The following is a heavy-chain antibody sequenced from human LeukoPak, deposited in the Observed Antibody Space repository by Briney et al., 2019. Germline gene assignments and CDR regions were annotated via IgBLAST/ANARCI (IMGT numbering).Heavy chain of an antibody. CDR2: ISAYNGNT. J-gene: IGHJ6*02. Sequence: GASVKVSCKASGYTFTSYGISWVRQAPGQGLEWMGWISAYNGNTNYAQKLQGRVTMTTDTSTSTAYMELRSLRSDDTAVYYCARQRTYYYDSSGYATYYYYYYGMDVWGQGTTVTVSS. CDR1: GYTFTSYG. D-gene: IGHD3-22*01. V-gene: IGHV1-18*01. CDR3: ARQRTYYYDSSGYATYYYYYYGMDV.